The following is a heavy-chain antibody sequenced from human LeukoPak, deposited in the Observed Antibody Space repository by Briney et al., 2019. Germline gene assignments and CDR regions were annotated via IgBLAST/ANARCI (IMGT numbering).Heavy chain of an antibody. D-gene: IGHD6-13*01. CDR3: AKDRVVIAAAGYDY. CDR2: ISSSSSTI. Sequence: PGGSLRLSCAASGFTFSSYSMNWVRQAPGKGLEWVSYISSSSSTIYYADSVKGRFTISRDNAKNSLYLQMNSLRAEDTAVYYCAKDRVVIAAAGYDYWGQGTLVTVSS. CDR1: GFTFSSYS. J-gene: IGHJ4*02. V-gene: IGHV3-48*04.